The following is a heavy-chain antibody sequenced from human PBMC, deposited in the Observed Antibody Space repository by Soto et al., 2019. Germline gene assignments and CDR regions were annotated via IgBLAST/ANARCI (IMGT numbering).Heavy chain of an antibody. CDR1: GYSFTSYW. CDR2: IYPGDSDT. D-gene: IGHD3-22*01. Sequence: GESLKISCKGSGYSFTSYWIGWVRQMPGKGLEWMGIIYPGDSDTRYSPSFQGQVTISADKSISTAYLQWSSLKASDSAMYYCARVSCGVSGYYYVSRGDWFDPWGQGTPLTVSS. V-gene: IGHV5-51*01. J-gene: IGHJ5*02. CDR3: ARVSCGVSGYYYVSRGDWFDP.